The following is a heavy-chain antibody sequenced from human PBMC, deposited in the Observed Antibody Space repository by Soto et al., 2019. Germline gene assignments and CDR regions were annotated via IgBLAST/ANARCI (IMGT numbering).Heavy chain of an antibody. J-gene: IGHJ4*02. V-gene: IGHV3-23*01. CDR2: ISGSDGST. Sequence: GALRLSCAASGFTFSSYAMNWVRQAPGKGLEWVSVISGSDGSTYYADSVKGRFTISRDNSKNTLNLQMNSLRAEDTAVYYCARRSSSWYFDYWGQGTLVTVSS. CDR1: GFTFSSYA. CDR3: ARRSSSWYFDY. D-gene: IGHD6-13*01.